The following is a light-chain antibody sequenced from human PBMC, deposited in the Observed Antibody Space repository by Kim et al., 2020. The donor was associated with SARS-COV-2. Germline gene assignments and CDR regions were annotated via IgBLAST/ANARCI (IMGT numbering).Light chain of an antibody. J-gene: IGKJ4*02. CDR1: QIISTW. CDR3: QQYNTYPLT. CDR2: KAS. V-gene: IGKV1-5*03. Sequence: DIQMTQSPSTLSASVGDRVTITCRASQIISTWLAWYQQKPGKAPNLLIYKASSLESGVPSRFSGSGSGTEFTLTISSLQPDDFATYYCQQYNTYPLTSGGGTKVDIK.